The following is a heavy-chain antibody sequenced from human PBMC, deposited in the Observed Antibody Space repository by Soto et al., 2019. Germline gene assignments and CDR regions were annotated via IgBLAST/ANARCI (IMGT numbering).Heavy chain of an antibody. CDR2: MYNTGST. CDR3: ARDLWGYCGTDCYPLDV. CDR1: GGSISSSSYY. Sequence: TSETLSLTCTVSGGSISSSSYYWGWIRQPPGKGLEWIGYMYNTGSTVYNPSFKSRVTISVDTSKNQFSLKLNSVTAADTAVYYCARDLWGYCGTDCYPLDVWGQGTTVTVSS. J-gene: IGHJ6*02. D-gene: IGHD2-21*02. V-gene: IGHV4-61*01.